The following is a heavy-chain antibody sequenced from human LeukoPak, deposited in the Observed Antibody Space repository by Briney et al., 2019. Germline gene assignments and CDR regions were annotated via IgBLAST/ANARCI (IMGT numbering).Heavy chain of an antibody. V-gene: IGHV3-15*01. CDR1: GFTFSNAW. J-gene: IGHJ4*02. D-gene: IGHD3-22*01. CDR2: IKSKTDGGTT. CDR3: TTTYYYDSGAITDY. Sequence: GGSLRPSCAASGFTFSNAWMSWVRQAPGKGLEWVGRIKSKTDGGTTDYAAPVKGRFTISRDDSKNTLYLQMNSLKTEDTAVYYCTTTYYYDSGAITDYWGQGTLVTVSS.